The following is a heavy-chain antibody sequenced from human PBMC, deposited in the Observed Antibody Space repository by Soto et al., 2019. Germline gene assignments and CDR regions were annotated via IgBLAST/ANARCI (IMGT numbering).Heavy chain of an antibody. Sequence: SVKVSCKASGGTFSTHAIIWVRQAPGHGLEWMGGIIPISGTTYYTQKFQGRVTITADEPTSTAFMELSSLKSDDTAVFYCARGYCRGGNCYAVMDVWGQGTMVTVSS. CDR3: ARGYCRGGNCYAVMDV. J-gene: IGHJ6*02. V-gene: IGHV1-69*13. CDR1: GGTFSTHA. D-gene: IGHD2-15*01. CDR2: IIPISGTT.